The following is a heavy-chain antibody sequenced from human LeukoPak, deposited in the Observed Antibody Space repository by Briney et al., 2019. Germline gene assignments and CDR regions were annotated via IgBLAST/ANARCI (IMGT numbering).Heavy chain of an antibody. CDR3: GGGPDYYDSRMDV. Sequence: SETLSLTCAVYGGSFSGYYWSWIRQPPGKGLEWIGEINHSGSTNYNPSLKSRVTISVDTSKNQFSLKLSSVTAADTAVYYCGGGPDYYDSRMDVWGQGTTVTVSS. CDR2: INHSGST. CDR1: GGSFSGYY. V-gene: IGHV4-34*01. J-gene: IGHJ6*02. D-gene: IGHD3-22*01.